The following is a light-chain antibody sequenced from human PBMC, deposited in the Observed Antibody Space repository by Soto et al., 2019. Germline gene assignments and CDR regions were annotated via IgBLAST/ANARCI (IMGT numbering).Light chain of an antibody. V-gene: IGKV1-39*01. J-gene: IGKJ4*01. CDR3: QQSYSKFLT. CDR1: QSIGYY. Sequence: DIQMTQSPSSLSASVGDRVTITCRASQSIGYYLSWFQQRPGRAPKVLIYAASSLSSGVPSRFSGSGSGTEFTLTINSLEPEDFATYFCQQSYSKFLTFGGVTTGEIK. CDR2: AAS.